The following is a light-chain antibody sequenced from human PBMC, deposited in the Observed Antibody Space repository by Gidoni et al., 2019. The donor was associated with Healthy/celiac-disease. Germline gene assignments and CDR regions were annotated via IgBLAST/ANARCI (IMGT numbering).Light chain of an antibody. V-gene: IGLV2-14*01. J-gene: IGLJ1*01. CDR2: DVS. CDR3: SSYTSSSTLLFV. Sequence: QSALTQPAPVPGSPGQPIPISCTGTSSDVGGYNYVSWYQQHPGKAPKLMIYDVSNRPSGVSNRFSGSKSGNTASLTISGLQAEDEADYYCSSYTSSSTLLFVFGTGTKVTVL. CDR1: SSDVGGYNY.